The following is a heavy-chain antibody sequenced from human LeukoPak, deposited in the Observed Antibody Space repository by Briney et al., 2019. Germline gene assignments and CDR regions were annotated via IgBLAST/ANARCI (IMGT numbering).Heavy chain of an antibody. CDR2: ISHSGST. J-gene: IGHJ4*02. CDR1: GGSFSGYY. V-gene: IGHV4-34*01. Sequence: SEALSLTCVVYGGSFSGYYWSWIRQPPEKGLEWIGEISHSGSTNYNPSLKSRVTISVDTSKNQFSLKLSSVTAADTAVYFCARQGDFWSGYFFTPYYFDYWGQGTLVTVSS. CDR3: ARQGDFWSGYFFTPYYFDY. D-gene: IGHD3-3*01.